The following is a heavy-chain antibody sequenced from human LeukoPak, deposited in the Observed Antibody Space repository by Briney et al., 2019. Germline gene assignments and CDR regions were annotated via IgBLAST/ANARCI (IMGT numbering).Heavy chain of an antibody. Sequence: GGSLRLSCSGSGFTFSDYGIDWVRQVPGKGLEWVAVISFDGKTDTYADSVKGRFTISRDNAKNSLYLQMNSLRAEDTAVYYCARASHGGNSLYFDYWGQGTLVTVSS. CDR3: ARASHGGNSLYFDY. CDR1: GFTFSDYG. V-gene: IGHV3-30*03. D-gene: IGHD4-23*01. CDR2: ISFDGKTD. J-gene: IGHJ4*02.